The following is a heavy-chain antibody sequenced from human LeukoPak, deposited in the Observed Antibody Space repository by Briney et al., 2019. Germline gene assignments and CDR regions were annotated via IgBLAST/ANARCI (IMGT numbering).Heavy chain of an antibody. CDR1: GGSFSGYY. D-gene: IGHD3-22*01. V-gene: IGHV4-34*01. J-gene: IGHJ3*02. CDR3: ARDPEFDSSGYYGGDAFDI. CDR2: INHSGST. Sequence: SETLSLTCAVYGGSFSGYYWSWIRQPPGKGLEWIGEINHSGSTNYNPSLKSRVTISVDTSKNQFSLKLSSVTAADTAVYYCARDPEFDSSGYYGGDAFDIWGQGTMVTVSS.